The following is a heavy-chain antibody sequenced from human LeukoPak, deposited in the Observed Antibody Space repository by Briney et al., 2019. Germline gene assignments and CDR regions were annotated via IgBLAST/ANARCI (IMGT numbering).Heavy chain of an antibody. CDR1: GDIDLSNRST. D-gene: IGHD4-17*01. CDR3: VRERLTPRLGGDAYFYMDV. J-gene: IGHJ6*03. CDR2: TYYWSKWYN. Sequence: SQTLSLTCAISGDIDLSNRSTWNWIRQSPSRGLEWLGRTYYWSKWYNDYAASLKSRLTIDRDTSKNHFSLHLSSVTPEDTAIYFCVRERLTPRLGGDAYFYMDVWGKGTTVTVS. V-gene: IGHV6-1*01.